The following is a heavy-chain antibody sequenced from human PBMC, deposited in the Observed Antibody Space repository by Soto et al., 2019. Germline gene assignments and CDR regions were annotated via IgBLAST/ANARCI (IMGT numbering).Heavy chain of an antibody. CDR1: GFTFSAYW. CDR2: IKNDGSST. CDR3: AKSGWFDP. D-gene: IGHD3-10*01. J-gene: IGHJ5*02. Sequence: EVRLVESGGGLVQPGGSLRLSCAASGFTFSAYWMHWVRQVPGKGLVWVSRIKNDGSSTTYADSVKGRFTISRDNAKNTLYLHMNSLRVEDTAVYYCAKSGWFDPWGQGTLVTVSS. V-gene: IGHV3-74*01.